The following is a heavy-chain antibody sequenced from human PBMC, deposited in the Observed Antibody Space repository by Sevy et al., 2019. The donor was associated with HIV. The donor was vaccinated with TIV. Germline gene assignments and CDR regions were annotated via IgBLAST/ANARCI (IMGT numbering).Heavy chain of an antibody. CDR2: IRSKAYGGTT. Sequence: GGSLRLSCTASGFTFGDYAMSWFRQAPGKGLEWVGFIRSKAYGGTTEYAASVKGRFTISRDDSKSIAYLQMNSLKTEDTAVYYCTRARGPLRPFDIWRQGTMVTVSS. CDR3: TRARGPLRPFDI. D-gene: IGHD3-10*01. CDR1: GFTFGDYA. V-gene: IGHV3-49*03. J-gene: IGHJ3*02.